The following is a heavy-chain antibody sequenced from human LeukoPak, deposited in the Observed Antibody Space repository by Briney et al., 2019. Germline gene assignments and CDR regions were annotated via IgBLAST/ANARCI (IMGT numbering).Heavy chain of an antibody. J-gene: IGHJ4*02. D-gene: IGHD3-22*01. CDR3: AKGTGSSGYSSDY. V-gene: IGHV3-30*02. CDR1: GFTFSSYG. CDR2: IRYDGSNK. Sequence: PGGSLRLSCAASGFTFSSYGMHWVRQAPGKGLEWVAFIRYDGSNKYYADSVKGRFTISRDNSKNTLYLQMNSLRAEDTAVYYCAKGTGSSGYSSDYWGQGTLVTVSS.